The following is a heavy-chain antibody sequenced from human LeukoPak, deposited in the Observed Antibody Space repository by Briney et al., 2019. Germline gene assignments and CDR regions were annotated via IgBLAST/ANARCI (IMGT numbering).Heavy chain of an antibody. CDR1: GFTFSSYG. J-gene: IGHJ4*02. CDR2: ISYDGSNK. Sequence: GRSLRLSCAASGFTFSSYGMHWVRQAPGKGLEWVAVISYDGSNKYYADSVKGRFTISRDNSKNTLYLQMNSLRAEDTAVYYCAKDLGSVEMATIDDYWGQGTLVTVSS. CDR3: AKDLGSVEMATIDDY. V-gene: IGHV3-30*18. D-gene: IGHD5-24*01.